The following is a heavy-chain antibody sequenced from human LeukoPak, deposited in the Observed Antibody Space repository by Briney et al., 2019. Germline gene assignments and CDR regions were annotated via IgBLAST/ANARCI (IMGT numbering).Heavy chain of an antibody. V-gene: IGHV3-7*05. CDR2: IQDGSDK. CDR1: GFTFRNYW. Sequence: GGSLRLSCAASGFTFRNYWMSWVRQAPGKGPEWVANIQDGSDKYYVDSAKGRFTISRDNAKNSLYLQMNSLRAEDTAVYYCAKDLKYFDSSGYAMDHWGQGTVVTVSS. J-gene: IGHJ4*02. D-gene: IGHD3-22*01. CDR3: AKDLKYFDSSGYAMDH.